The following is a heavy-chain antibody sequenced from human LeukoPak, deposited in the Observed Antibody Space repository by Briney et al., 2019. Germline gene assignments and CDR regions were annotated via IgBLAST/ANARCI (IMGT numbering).Heavy chain of an antibody. CDR2: IYYSGST. J-gene: IGHJ5*02. Sequence: SETLSLTCTVSGGSISSYYWSWIRQPPGKGLEWIGYIYYSGSTNYNPSLKSRVTISVDTSKNQFSLKLSSVTAADTAVYYCARGNRQFDPWGLGTLVTVSS. D-gene: IGHD1-14*01. CDR1: GGSISSYY. CDR3: ARGNRQFDP. V-gene: IGHV4-59*01.